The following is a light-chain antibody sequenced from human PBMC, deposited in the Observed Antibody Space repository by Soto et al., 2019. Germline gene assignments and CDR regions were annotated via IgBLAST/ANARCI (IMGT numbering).Light chain of an antibody. CDR1: QSVSSSY. Sequence: EIVLTQSPGTLSLSPGERATLSCRASQSVSSSYLAWYQQKPGQAPGLLIYGASSRATGIPDRFSGSGSGTDFTLTISRLEPEAFAVYYCQHYGSSTWTFGQGTKVAIK. J-gene: IGKJ1*01. V-gene: IGKV3-20*01. CDR2: GAS. CDR3: QHYGSSTWT.